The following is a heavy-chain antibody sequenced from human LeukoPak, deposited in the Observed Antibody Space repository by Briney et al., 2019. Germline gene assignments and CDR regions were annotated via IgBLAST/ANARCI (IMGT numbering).Heavy chain of an antibody. CDR3: ARFSSADYDILTGYYTSSPPFDY. D-gene: IGHD3-9*01. CDR2: ISAYNGNT. V-gene: IGHV1-18*01. Sequence: ASVKVSCKASGYTFTSYGISWVRQAPGQGLEWMGWISAYNGNTNYAQKLQGRVTMTTDTSTSTAYTELRSLRSDDTAVYYCARFSSADYDILTGYYTSSPPFDYWGQGTLVTVSS. J-gene: IGHJ4*02. CDR1: GYTFTSYG.